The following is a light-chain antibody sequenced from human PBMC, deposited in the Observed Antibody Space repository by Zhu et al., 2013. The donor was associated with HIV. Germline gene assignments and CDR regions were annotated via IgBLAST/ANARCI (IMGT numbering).Light chain of an antibody. V-gene: IGKV3D-20*01. CDR2: DAS. CDR3: QQYASSPWT. Sequence: EIVLTQSPATLSLAPGERATLSCGASQTIGSGYLAWYQQKPGLAPTLLIYDASTRATGIPDRFSGSGSGTDFTLTISRLEPEDFAVYYCQQYASSPWTFGQGTKVEIK. CDR1: QTIGSGY. J-gene: IGKJ1*01.